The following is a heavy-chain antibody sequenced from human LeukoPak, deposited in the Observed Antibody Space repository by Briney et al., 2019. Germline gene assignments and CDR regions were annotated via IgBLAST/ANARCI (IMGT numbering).Heavy chain of an antibody. J-gene: IGHJ4*02. D-gene: IGHD4-17*01. CDR2: IYPGDSYT. Sequence: GESLKISCKGSGYSFTTSWIGWMRQMPGKVLEWMGIIYPGDSYTRYSPSFQGQVTISADKSISTAYLQWSSLKASDTAIYYCARPHDYGDSPFDYWGQGTLVTVSS. CDR1: GYSFTTSW. V-gene: IGHV5-51*01. CDR3: ARPHDYGDSPFDY.